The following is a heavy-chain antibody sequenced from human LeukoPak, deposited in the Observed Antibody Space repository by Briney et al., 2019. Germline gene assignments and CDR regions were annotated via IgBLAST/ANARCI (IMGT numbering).Heavy chain of an antibody. Sequence: GGSLRLSCAASGFTFSSYEMNWVRQAPGKGLEWVSYITTSGRTIYYADSVKGRFTISRDNAKNTLYLQMNSLRAEDTAVYYCARGEDYGTNSFDYWGQGTLVTVSS. CDR1: GFTFSSYE. CDR2: ITTSGRTI. J-gene: IGHJ4*02. CDR3: ARGEDYGTNSFDY. D-gene: IGHD4-17*01. V-gene: IGHV3-48*03.